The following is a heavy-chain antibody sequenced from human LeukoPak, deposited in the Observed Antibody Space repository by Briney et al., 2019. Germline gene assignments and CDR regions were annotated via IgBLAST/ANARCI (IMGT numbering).Heavy chain of an antibody. CDR1: GGSISSGSYY. V-gene: IGHV4-61*02. CDR2: IYTSGST. Sequence: SETLSLTCTVSGGSISSGSYYWSWIRQPAGKGLEWIGRIYTSGSTNYNPSLKSRVTISVDTSKNQFSLKLTSVTAADTAVYYCARDTYYYDSSGPNPYRGQGTLVTVSS. D-gene: IGHD3-22*01. CDR3: ARDTYYYDSSGPNPY. J-gene: IGHJ4*02.